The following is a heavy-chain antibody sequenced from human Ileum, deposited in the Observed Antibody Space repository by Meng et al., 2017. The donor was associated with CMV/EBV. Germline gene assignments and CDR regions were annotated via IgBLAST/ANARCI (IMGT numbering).Heavy chain of an antibody. CDR2: ISGSGRNT. V-gene: IGHV3-23*01. D-gene: IGHD5-24*01. CDR3: ARGHDGYNFNY. CDR1: GFTSDTYV. J-gene: IGHJ4*02. Sequence: GESLKISCAASGFTSDTYVMNWVRQAPGKGPEWVSSISGSGRNTYYADAVKGRFTISRDNSKNTLYLQMNSLRAEDTAVYYCARGHDGYNFNYWGQGTLVTVSS.